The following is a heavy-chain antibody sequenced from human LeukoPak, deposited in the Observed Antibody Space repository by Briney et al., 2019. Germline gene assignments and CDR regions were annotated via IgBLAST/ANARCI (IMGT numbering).Heavy chain of an antibody. D-gene: IGHD2-15*01. V-gene: IGHV3-33*01. CDR3: ARDPRGYCSGGSCYSGYFDY. CDR2: IWYDGSNK. Sequence: GSLRLSCAASGFTFSSYGMHWVRQAPGKGLEWVAVIWYDGSNKYYAGSVRGRFTISRDNSKNTLYLQMNSLRAEDTAVYYCARDPRGYCSGGSCYSGYFDYWGQGTLVTVSS. CDR1: GFTFSSYG. J-gene: IGHJ4*02.